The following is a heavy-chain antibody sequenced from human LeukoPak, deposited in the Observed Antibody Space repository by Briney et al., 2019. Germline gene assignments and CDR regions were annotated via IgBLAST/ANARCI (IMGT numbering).Heavy chain of an antibody. CDR3: AKPVYGSGSPDY. V-gene: IGHV3-23*01. D-gene: IGHD3-10*01. J-gene: IGHJ4*02. Sequence: GSLRLSCAASGFTFSSYAVSWIRQAPGKGLEWVSGISTSGGSTYYTDSVKGRFTISRDNSKNTLYLQMNSLRADDTAVYYCAKPVYGSGSPDYWGQGTLVTVSS. CDR2: ISTSGGST. CDR1: GFTFSSYA.